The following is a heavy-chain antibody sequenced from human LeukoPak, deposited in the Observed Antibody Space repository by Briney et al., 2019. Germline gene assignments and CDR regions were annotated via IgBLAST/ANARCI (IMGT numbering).Heavy chain of an antibody. D-gene: IGHD2-2*01. CDR3: ARIDIAVASAFILDAFGI. CDR1: GFTFSSYS. CDR2: ISSSSSTI. J-gene: IGHJ3*02. Sequence: GGSLRLPCAASGFTFSSYSMNWVRQAPGKGLEWVSYISSSSSTIYYADSVKGRFTISRDNAKNSLYLQMNSLRAEDTAVYYCARIDIAVASAFILDAFGIWGQGTMVTVSS. V-gene: IGHV3-48*04.